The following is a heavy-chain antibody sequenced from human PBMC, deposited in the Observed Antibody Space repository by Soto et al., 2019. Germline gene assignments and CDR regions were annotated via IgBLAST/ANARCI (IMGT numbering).Heavy chain of an antibody. V-gene: IGHV4-59*08. D-gene: IGHD6-6*01. CDR2: IYYSGST. Sequence: TSETLSLTCTVSGGSISSYYWSWIRQPPGKGLEWIGYIYYSGSTNYNPSLKSRVTISVDTSKNQFSLKLSSVTAADTAVYYCARILIAATDYYFDYWGQGTLVTVSS. CDR1: GGSISSYY. J-gene: IGHJ4*02. CDR3: ARILIAATDYYFDY.